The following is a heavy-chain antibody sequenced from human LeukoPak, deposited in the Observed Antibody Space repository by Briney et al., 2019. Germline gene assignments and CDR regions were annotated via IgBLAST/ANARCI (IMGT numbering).Heavy chain of an antibody. Sequence: GASVKVSCKASGYTFTNYAVHWVRQAPGQRFEWMGWINAGYGNTRYSQEFQARVTFTRDTSASTAYMELSSLRSEDTAVYYCAREEDSSSPYYYYAVDVWGQGTTVTVSS. CDR1: GYTFTNYA. CDR2: INAGYGNT. V-gene: IGHV1-3*01. J-gene: IGHJ6*02. CDR3: AREEDSSSPYYYYAVDV. D-gene: IGHD6-6*01.